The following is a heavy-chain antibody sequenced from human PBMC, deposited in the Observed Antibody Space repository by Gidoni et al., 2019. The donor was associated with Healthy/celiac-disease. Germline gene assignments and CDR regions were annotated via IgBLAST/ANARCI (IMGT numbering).Heavy chain of an antibody. J-gene: IGHJ4*02. V-gene: IGHV1-69*01. CDR1: GCTFGCYA. Sequence: QVQLVQSGAEVKKPGSSVKVSCKASGCTFGCYAISWVRQAPGQGLEWMGGIIPIFGTANYAQKFQGRVTITADESTSTAYMELSSLRSEDTAVYYCARAPEGYGGNSQIYYWGQGTLVTVSS. CDR2: IIPIFGTA. D-gene: IGHD2-21*02. CDR3: ARAPEGYGGNSQIYY.